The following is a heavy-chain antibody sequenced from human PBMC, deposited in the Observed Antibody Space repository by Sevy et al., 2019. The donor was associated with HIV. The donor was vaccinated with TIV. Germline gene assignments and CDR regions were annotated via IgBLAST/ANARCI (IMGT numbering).Heavy chain of an antibody. CDR2: INWNGGST. D-gene: IGHD2-21*01. CDR3: AREFAFAPTHLDY. Sequence: GGYLRLSCAASGFTFDDYGMSWVRQAPGKGLEWFSGINWNGGSTGYADSVKGRFTISRDNAKNCQYLQMNSLRAEDTALYYCAREFAFAPTHLDYWGQGTLVTVSS. V-gene: IGHV3-20*04. J-gene: IGHJ4*02. CDR1: GFTFDDYG.